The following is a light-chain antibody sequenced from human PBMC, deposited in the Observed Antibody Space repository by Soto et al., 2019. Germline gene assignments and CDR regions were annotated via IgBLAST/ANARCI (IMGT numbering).Light chain of an antibody. CDR2: GAS. J-gene: IGKJ2*01. V-gene: IGKV3-20*01. CDR1: QSISSSF. CDR3: QLYGSSLVT. Sequence: EVMVSQSPATLSVSTGERAALSCRASQSISSSFLAWYQHKPGQAPRLLIHGASSRATGIPDRFSGSGSGTDFTLTISRLDPEDFAVYYCQLYGSSLVTFGQGTKVDIK.